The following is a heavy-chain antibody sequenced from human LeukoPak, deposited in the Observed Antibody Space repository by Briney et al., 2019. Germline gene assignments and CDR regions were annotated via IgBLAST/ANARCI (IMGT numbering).Heavy chain of an antibody. Sequence: ASVKVSCKASGGTFSSYAISWVRQAPGQGLEWMGGIIPIFGTANYAQKFQGRVTITTDESTSTAYLELSSLRSEDTAVYYCARGVRYNNMVRGVISGYYYLDVWGKGTTVTVSS. CDR1: GGTFSSYA. CDR2: IIPIFGTA. D-gene: IGHD3-10*01. J-gene: IGHJ6*03. CDR3: ARGVRYNNMVRGVISGYYYLDV. V-gene: IGHV1-69*05.